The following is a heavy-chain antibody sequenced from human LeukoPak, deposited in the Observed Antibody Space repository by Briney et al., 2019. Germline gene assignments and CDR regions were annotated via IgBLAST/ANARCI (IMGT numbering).Heavy chain of an antibody. CDR1: GFTLSSNW. D-gene: IGHD5-12*01. Sequence: PGGSLRLSCAASGFTLSSNWMHWVRQAPGKGLVWVSRINGDGSSTSYADSVKGRFTISRDNAKNSLYLQMNSLRAEDTAVYYCARLGSGYDFVWGQGTLVTVSS. CDR2: INGDGSST. CDR3: ARLGSGYDFV. J-gene: IGHJ4*02. V-gene: IGHV3-74*01.